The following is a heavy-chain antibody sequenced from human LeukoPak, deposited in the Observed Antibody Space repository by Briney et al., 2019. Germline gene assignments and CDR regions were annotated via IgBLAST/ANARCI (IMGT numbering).Heavy chain of an antibody. CDR3: ARDRTYYDSSQEGAFDI. V-gene: IGHV4-39*07. CDR1: GGSISSSSYY. CDR2: IYYSGST. Sequence: PSETLSLTCTVSGGSISSSSYYWGWIRQPPGKGLEWIGSIYYSGSTYYNPSLKSRVTISVDTSKNQFSLKLSSVTAADTAVYYCARDRTYYDSSQEGAFDIWGQGTMVTVSS. J-gene: IGHJ3*02. D-gene: IGHD3-22*01.